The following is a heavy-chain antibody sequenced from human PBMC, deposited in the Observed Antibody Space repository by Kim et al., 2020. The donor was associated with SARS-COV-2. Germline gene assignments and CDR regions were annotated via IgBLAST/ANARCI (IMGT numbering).Heavy chain of an antibody. Sequence: GGSLRLSCAASGLSFSDSYMNGVRQAPGNGLDWLSFISTLGASIFYADSVEGRFTISRDHAKNSLYLQINYLRDEDTAFYYWASSGNGFNLFGIWGQG. D-gene: IGHD2-2*03. CDR2: ISTLGASI. CDR1: GLSFSDSY. J-gene: IGHJ3*02. CDR3: ASSGNGFNLFGI. V-gene: IGHV3-11*01.